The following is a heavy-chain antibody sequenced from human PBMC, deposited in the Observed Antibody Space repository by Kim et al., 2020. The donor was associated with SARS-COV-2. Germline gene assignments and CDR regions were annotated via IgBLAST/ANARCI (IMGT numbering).Heavy chain of an antibody. V-gene: IGHV3-11*04. CDR2: ISHTSRTI. CDR3: AGRVLAGHGYPLFDF. Sequence: GGSLRLSCAASGFSFSDYYINWIRQTPDKGLEWLSYISHTSRTIYYADSVRGRFTISRDNAKMSAFLQMDNLRIEDTAVYYCAGRVLAGHGYPLFDFWG. CDR1: GFSFSDYY. D-gene: IGHD3-22*01. J-gene: IGHJ3*01.